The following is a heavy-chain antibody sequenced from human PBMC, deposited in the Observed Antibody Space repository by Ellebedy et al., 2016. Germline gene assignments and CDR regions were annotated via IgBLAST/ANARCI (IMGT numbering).Heavy chain of an antibody. J-gene: IGHJ5*02. CDR2: ISPYNGHT. V-gene: IGHV1-18*04. CDR3: ARDVTIVGTTGDWLDP. CDR1: GYTFSRYH. D-gene: IGHD1-26*01. Sequence: ASVKVSCXASGYTFSRYHLSWVRQAPGQGLEWMGWISPYNGHTNYAQNLQDRVTITTDTSTSTAYMELRGLRSDDTAVYYCARDVTIVGTTGDWLDPWGQGTLVTVSS.